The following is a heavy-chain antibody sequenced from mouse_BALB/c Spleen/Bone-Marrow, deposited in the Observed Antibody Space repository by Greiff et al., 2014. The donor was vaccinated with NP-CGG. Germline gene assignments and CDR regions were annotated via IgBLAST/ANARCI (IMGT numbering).Heavy chain of an antibody. J-gene: IGHJ4*01. CDR3: ARRDGGPMDY. Sequence: EVKLMESGGDLVKPGGSLKLSCAASGFTFSNYGMSWVRQTPDKRLEWVATISSGGSYTYYPDSVKGRFTISRDNAKNTLYLQMSSLKSEDTAMYYRARRDGGPMDYWGQGTSVTVSS. CDR1: GFTFSNYG. CDR2: ISSGGSYT. D-gene: IGHD2-3*01. V-gene: IGHV5-6*02.